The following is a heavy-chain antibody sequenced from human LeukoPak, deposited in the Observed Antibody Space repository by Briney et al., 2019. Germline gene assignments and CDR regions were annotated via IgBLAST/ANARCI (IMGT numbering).Heavy chain of an antibody. CDR1: AYSISSGYY. CDR3: AGSIAAARGVFDY. D-gene: IGHD6-13*01. Sequence: PSETLSLTCAVSAYSISSGYYWGWIRQPPGKGLEWIGSFYHSGSTYYSPSLKSRVTISVDTSKNQFSLKLSSVTAADTAVYYCAGSIAAARGVFDYWGQGTLVTVSS. CDR2: FYHSGST. J-gene: IGHJ4*02. V-gene: IGHV4-38-2*01.